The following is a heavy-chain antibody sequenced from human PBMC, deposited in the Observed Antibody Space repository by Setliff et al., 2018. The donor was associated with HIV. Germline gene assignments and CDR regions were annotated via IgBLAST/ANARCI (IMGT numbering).Heavy chain of an antibody. CDR1: GGSISSHY. CDR2: IYYSGST. J-gene: IGHJ4*02. CDR3: ASFFVTTVTNQDY. V-gene: IGHV4-59*11. D-gene: IGHD4-17*01. Sequence: PSETLSLTCTVSGGSISSHYWSWIRQPPGKGLEWIGSIYYSGSTNYNPSLNSRVIISVDTSKSQFSLKLSSVTAADTAMYYCASFFVTTVTNQDYWGQGTPVTVSS.